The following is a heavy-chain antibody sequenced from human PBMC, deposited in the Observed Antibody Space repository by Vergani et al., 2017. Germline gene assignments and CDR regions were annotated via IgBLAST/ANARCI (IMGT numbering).Heavy chain of an antibody. CDR1: GGSFSGYY. CDR2: INHSGST. Sequence: QVQLQQWGAGLLKPSETLSLTCAVYGGSFSGYYWSWIRQPPGKGLEWFGEINHSGSTNYNPSLKSRVTISVDTSKNQFSLKLSSVTAADTAVYYCARGRPIYSSGLDYWGQGTLVTGTS. J-gene: IGHJ4*02. V-gene: IGHV4-34*01. D-gene: IGHD6-19*01. CDR3: ARGRPIYSSGLDY.